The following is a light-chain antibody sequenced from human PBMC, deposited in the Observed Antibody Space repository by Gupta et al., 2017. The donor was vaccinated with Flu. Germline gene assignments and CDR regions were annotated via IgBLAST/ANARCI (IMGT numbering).Light chain of an antibody. CDR3: TAHASGSATV. CDR2: EVS. CDR1: SSDVGAYNF. Sequence: QSALTQPASASGAPGQSITISCTETSSDVGAYNFVSWYQQHPAKAHKFLIYEVSNRASGVASLFSGSKSGNAASLTISGLQAEDEGDYYCTAHASGSATVFGTGTKVTVL. V-gene: IGLV2-14*01. J-gene: IGLJ1*01.